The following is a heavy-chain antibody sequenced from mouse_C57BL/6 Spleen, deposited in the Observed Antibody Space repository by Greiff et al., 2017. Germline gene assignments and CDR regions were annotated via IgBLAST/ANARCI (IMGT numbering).Heavy chain of an antibody. J-gene: IGHJ3*01. CDR2: INPSTGGT. Sequence: VQLQQSGPELVKPGASVKISCKASGYSFTGYYMNWVKQSPEKRLEWIGEINPSTGGTTYNQKFKAKATLTVDKSSITAYMQLKSLTSEDSAVYYCARSRDYDEGVAYWGQGTLVTVSA. D-gene: IGHD2-4*01. CDR1: GYSFTGYY. CDR3: ARSRDYDEGVAY. V-gene: IGHV1-42*01.